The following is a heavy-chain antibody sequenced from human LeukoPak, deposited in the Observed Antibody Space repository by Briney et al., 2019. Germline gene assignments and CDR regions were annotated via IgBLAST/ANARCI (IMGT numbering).Heavy chain of an antibody. CDR1: GGTFASYA. CDR2: INTNTGNP. J-gene: IGHJ6*03. D-gene: IGHD2-15*01. Sequence: ASVKVSCKASGGTFASYAISWVRQAPGQGLEWMGWINTNTGNPTYAQGFTGRFVFSLDTSVSTAYLQISSLKAEDTAVYYCAREDKEDYYYYMDVWGKGTTVTVSS. V-gene: IGHV7-4-1*02. CDR3: AREDKEDYYYYMDV.